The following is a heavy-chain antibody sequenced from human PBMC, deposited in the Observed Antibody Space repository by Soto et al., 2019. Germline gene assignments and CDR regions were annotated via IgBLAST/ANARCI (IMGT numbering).Heavy chain of an antibody. CDR2: IIPIFGTT. J-gene: IGHJ3*02. CDR3: ANRYCSGGSCYLSAFDI. CDR1: GGAFSTYS. D-gene: IGHD2-15*01. V-gene: IGHV1-69*06. Sequence: QVQLVQSGAEVKKPASSVKVSCKASGGAFSTYSINWVRQAPGQGLEWMGRIIPIFGTTNYAQKFQGRVTITADKSTTTAYMALSSLRSEDTAVYYCANRYCSGGSCYLSAFDIWGQGTMVTVSS.